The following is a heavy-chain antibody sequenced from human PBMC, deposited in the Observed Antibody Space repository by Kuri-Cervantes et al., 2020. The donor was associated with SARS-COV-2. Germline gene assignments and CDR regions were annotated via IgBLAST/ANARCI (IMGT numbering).Heavy chain of an antibody. V-gene: IGHV4-61*02. J-gene: IGHJ4*02. CDR3: ARFFLWSFDH. CDR1: GGSISSGGYY. Sequence: LRLSCAVSGGSISSGGYYWSWIRQPAGKGLEWIGRIYTSGSTNYNPSLKSRVTMSVDTSKNQFSLKLSSVTAADTAVYYCARFFLWSFDHWGQGTLVTVSS. D-gene: IGHD2/OR15-2a*01. CDR2: IYTSGST.